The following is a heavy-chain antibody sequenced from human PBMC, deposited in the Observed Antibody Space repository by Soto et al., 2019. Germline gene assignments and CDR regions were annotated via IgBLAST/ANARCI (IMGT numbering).Heavy chain of an antibody. Sequence: PGGSLGLSCAASGFTFSSYSMSWVRQAPGKGLEWVSGFRSGGDDDTTYYADSVRGRFTISRDNSKNTLFLQMNSLRAEDTAIYYCAKKVNSGSGSQFFDYWGQGTLVTVSS. CDR3: AKKVNSGSGSQFFDY. D-gene: IGHD3-10*01. CDR2: FRSGGDDDTT. V-gene: IGHV3-23*01. J-gene: IGHJ4*02. CDR1: GFTFSSYS.